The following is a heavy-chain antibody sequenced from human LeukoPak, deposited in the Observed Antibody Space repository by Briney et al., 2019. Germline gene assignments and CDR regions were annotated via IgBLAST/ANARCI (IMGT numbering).Heavy chain of an antibody. D-gene: IGHD4-17*01. CDR2: ISGTSSPR. CDR3: ARDVYGDYAIDY. Sequence: GRSLRLSCAASRFTFSSYSMNWVRQAPGKGLEWVSYISGTSSPRYYADSVKGRFTITRDNAKNSLYLQMNSLRAEDTAVYYCARDVYGDYAIDYWGQGTLVTVSS. J-gene: IGHJ4*02. CDR1: RFTFSSYS. V-gene: IGHV3-48*04.